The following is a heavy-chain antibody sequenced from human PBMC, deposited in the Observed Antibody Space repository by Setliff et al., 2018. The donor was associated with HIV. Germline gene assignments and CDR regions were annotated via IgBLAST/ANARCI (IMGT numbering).Heavy chain of an antibody. CDR1: GGSISGHY. Sequence: ASETLSLTCTVSGGSISGHYWSWIRQPPGKGLEWIAYIFYTGSTNYNPSLTSRVTISVDTSKNQFFLKLSSVTAADTAVYYCVRGYCSSTTCYDDYYYMDVWGKGSTVTVSS. J-gene: IGHJ6*03. CDR3: VRGYCSSTTCYDDYYYMDV. D-gene: IGHD2-2*01. V-gene: IGHV4-59*11. CDR2: IFYTGST.